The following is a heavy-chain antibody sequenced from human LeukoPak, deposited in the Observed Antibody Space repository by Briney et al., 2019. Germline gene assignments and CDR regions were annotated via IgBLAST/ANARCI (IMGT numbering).Heavy chain of an antibody. CDR3: ARGGYCSGGSCPTGPIDY. D-gene: IGHD2-15*01. CDR2: IYYSGST. Sequence: PSETLSLTCTVSGGSISSGGYYWSWIRQHPGKGLEWIGYIYYSGSTYYNPSLKSRVTISVDTSKNQFSLKLSSVTAADTAVYYCARGGYCSGGSCPTGPIDYWGQGTLVTVSS. J-gene: IGHJ4*02. CDR1: GGSISSGGYY. V-gene: IGHV4-31*03.